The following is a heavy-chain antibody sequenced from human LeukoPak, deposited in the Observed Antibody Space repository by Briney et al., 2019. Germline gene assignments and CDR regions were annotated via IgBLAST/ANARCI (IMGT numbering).Heavy chain of an antibody. CDR2: INPNSGGT. CDR3: ARGRNIGEAGTRWINP. D-gene: IGHD6-19*01. J-gene: IGHJ5*02. Sequence: ASVKVLCYASGYTFTGYYVHWVRQAPGQGLEWMGWINPNSGGTNYAQKFQGRVTMTRDTSISTAYMELSRLRSDDTAVYYCARGRNIGEAGTRWINPWGQGTLVTVSS. CDR1: GYTFTGYY. V-gene: IGHV1-2*02.